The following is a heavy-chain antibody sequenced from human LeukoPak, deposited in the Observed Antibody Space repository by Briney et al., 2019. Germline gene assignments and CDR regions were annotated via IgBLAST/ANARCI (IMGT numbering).Heavy chain of an antibody. J-gene: IGHJ3*02. Sequence: SLRLSCAASGFTFSSYSMNWVRQAPGKGLEWVSYISSSGSTIYYADSVKGRFTISRDNAKNSLYLQMNSLRAEDTAVYYCARERRSSGNDAFDIWGQGTMVTVSS. CDR2: ISSSGSTI. CDR1: GFTFSSYS. D-gene: IGHD6-19*01. CDR3: ARERRSSGNDAFDI. V-gene: IGHV3-48*04.